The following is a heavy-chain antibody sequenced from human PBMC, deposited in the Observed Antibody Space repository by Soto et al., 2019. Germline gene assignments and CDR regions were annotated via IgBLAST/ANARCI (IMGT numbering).Heavy chain of an antibody. CDR1: GFTFSNYP. V-gene: IGHV3-23*01. CDR2: ISGSGA. Sequence: EVQLLESGGGLVQRGGSLRLSCAASGFTFSNYPMSWVRQAPGKGLEWVSVISGSGAFYADSVKGRFTISRGHSKNTLYLQMNSLRGDDTAVYYCAKDSWGGTVSGWSHDSCGQGTLVTVSS. CDR3: AKDSWGGTVSGWSHDS. D-gene: IGHD6-19*01. J-gene: IGHJ4*02.